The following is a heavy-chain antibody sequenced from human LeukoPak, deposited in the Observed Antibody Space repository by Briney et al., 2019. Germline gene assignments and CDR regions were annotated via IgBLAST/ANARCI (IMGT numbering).Heavy chain of an antibody. CDR2: TYYRSKWYN. CDR1: GDSVSSNSAA. Sequence: SQTLSLTCAISGDSVSSNSAAWNWIMQSPSRGLEWLGRTYYRSKWYNDYAVSVKSRITINPDTSKNQFSLQLNSVTPEDTAVYYCAREADYGDGNWFDPWGQGALVTVSS. D-gene: IGHD4-17*01. J-gene: IGHJ5*02. CDR3: AREADYGDGNWFDP. V-gene: IGHV6-1*01.